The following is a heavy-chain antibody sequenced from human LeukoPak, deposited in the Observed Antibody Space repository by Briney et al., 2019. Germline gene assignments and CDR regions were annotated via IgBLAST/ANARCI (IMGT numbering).Heavy chain of an antibody. Sequence: ASVKVSCKASGYTFINYYIHWVRQAPGQGLEWMGIINPSGGSTSYAQKFQARVTMTRDMSTSTVSMELSNMRYEDTAVYYCARDHHYDSSGYYPHDAFDIWGQGTVVSVSS. J-gene: IGHJ3*02. CDR2: INPSGGST. CDR3: ARDHHYDSSGYYPHDAFDI. CDR1: GYTFINYY. D-gene: IGHD3-22*01. V-gene: IGHV1-46*01.